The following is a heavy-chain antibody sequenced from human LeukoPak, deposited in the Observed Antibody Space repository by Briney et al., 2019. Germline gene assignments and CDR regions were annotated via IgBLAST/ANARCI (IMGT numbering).Heavy chain of an antibody. CDR1: GYTLTELS. J-gene: IGHJ3*02. CDR3: ATVRAYYYDSSGYYSKAFDI. Sequence: ASVKVSWKVSGYTLTELSMHWVRQAPGKGLEWMGGFDPEDGETIYAQKFQGRVTMTEDTSTDTAYMELSSLRSEDTAVYYCATVRAYYYDSSGYYSKAFDIWGQGTMVTVSS. CDR2: FDPEDGET. D-gene: IGHD3-22*01. V-gene: IGHV1-24*01.